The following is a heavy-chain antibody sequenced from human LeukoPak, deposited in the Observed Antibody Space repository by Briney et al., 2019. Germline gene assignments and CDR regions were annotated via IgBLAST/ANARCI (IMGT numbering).Heavy chain of an antibody. CDR1: GFTFSSYE. J-gene: IGHJ3*02. CDR2: ISSSGSTI. Sequence: GGSLRLSCAASGFTFSSYEMNWVRQAPGKGLEWVSYISSSGSTIYYADSVKGRFTISRDNSKNTLYLQMNSLRAEDTAVYYCARFSAVGGAFDIWGQGTMVTVSS. V-gene: IGHV3-48*03. CDR3: ARFSAVGGAFDI. D-gene: IGHD6-19*01.